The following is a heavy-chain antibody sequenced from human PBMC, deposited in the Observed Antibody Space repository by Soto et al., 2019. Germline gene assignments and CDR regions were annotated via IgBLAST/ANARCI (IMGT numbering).Heavy chain of an antibody. Sequence: GESLKISCKGSGYSFTSYWIGWVRQMPGKGLEWMGIIYPGDSDTRYSPSFQGQVNIQADKSIGTAYLQWSSLKASDTDMYYCARHQRDDASRKIDRWGQATMVTVSS. J-gene: IGHJ4*02. CDR3: ARHQRDDASRKIDR. CDR2: IYPGDSDT. V-gene: IGHV5-51*01. D-gene: IGHD3-16*01. CDR1: GYSFTSYW.